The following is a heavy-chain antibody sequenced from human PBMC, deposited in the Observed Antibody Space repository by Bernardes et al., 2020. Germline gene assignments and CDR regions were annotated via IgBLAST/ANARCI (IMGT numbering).Heavy chain of an antibody. V-gene: IGHV1-18*01. J-gene: IGHJ4*02. CDR2: VNTYNGNT. CDR3: ARGTFFDN. Sequence: ATKQDYCKASGYTFTTYGISWVRQASGQRLEWMGFVNTYNGNTTYAQKLQGRVTMTTDTSTSTAYMELRTLRSDDTAVYYCARGTFFDNWGQGALVTVAS. CDR1: GYTFTTYG.